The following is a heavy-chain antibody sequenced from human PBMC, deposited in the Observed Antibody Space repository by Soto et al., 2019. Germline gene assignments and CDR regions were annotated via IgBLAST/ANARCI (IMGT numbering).Heavy chain of an antibody. CDR2: IYYSGST. Sequence: PSETLSLTCTVSGPSISDYYWSWIRQPPGRGLEWIGYIYYSGSTNSNPSLKSRVTISVDASKNQLSLKLSSVTAADTAVYYCARIGYDSSGSLGAFDIWGQGTMVTVSS. J-gene: IGHJ3*02. CDR1: GPSISDYY. D-gene: IGHD3-22*01. CDR3: ARIGYDSSGSLGAFDI. V-gene: IGHV4-59*01.